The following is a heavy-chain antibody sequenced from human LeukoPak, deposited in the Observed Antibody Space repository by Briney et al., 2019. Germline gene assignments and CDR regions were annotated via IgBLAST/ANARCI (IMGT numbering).Heavy chain of an antibody. J-gene: IGHJ3*02. V-gene: IGHV3-15*01. CDR1: GFTFSNAW. CDR2: IKSKTDGGTT. Sequence: GGSLRLSCAASGFTFSNAWMSWVRQAPGKGLEWVGRIKSKTDGGTTDYAAPVKGRFTISRDDSKNTLYLQMNSLRAEDTAVYYCAREAWITIFWGAFDIWGQGTMVTVSS. D-gene: IGHD3-9*01. CDR3: AREAWITIFWGAFDI.